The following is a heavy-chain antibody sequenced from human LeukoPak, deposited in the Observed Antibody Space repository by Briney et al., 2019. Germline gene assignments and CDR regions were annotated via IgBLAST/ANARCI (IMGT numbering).Heavy chain of an antibody. V-gene: IGHV5-51*01. CDR3: VRSTMVRGVISMDV. Sequence: GESLTISCKGSGYSFTIYWIGWVRQMPGKGLEWMGIIYPADSDTRYSPSFQGQVTLSADKSISTTYLQWSSLKASDTAMYYCVRSTMVRGVISMDVWGQGTTVTVSS. D-gene: IGHD3-10*01. CDR2: IYPADSDT. CDR1: GYSFTIYW. J-gene: IGHJ6*02.